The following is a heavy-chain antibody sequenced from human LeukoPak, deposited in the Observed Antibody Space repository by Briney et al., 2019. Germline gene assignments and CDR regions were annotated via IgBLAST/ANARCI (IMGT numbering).Heavy chain of an antibody. D-gene: IGHD2-2*01. CDR3: ARGNEYCSSTSCLYYYGMDV. J-gene: IGHJ6*04. CDR1: GGTFSSYA. CDR2: IIPFFGTA. V-gene: IGHV1-69*01. Sequence: GSSVKVSCKASGGTFSSYAISWVRQAPGQGLEWMGGIIPFFGTANYAQKFQGRVTITADESTSTAYMELSSLRSEDTAVYYCARGNEYCSSTSCLYYYGMDVWGKGTTVTVSS.